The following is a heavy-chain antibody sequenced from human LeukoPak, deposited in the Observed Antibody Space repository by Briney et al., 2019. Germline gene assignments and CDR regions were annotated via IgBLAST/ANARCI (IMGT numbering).Heavy chain of an antibody. CDR2: INPSGGST. V-gene: IGHV1-46*01. CDR1: GYTFTSYY. CDR3: ARDQAYSSGWLKSAYYYYGIDV. J-gene: IGHJ6*02. D-gene: IGHD6-19*01. Sequence: EASVKVSCKASGYTFTSYYMHWVRQAPGQGLEWMGIINPSGGSTSYAQKFQGRVTMTRDTSTSTVYMELSSLRSEDTAVYYCARDQAYSSGWLKSAYYYYGIDVWGQGTTVTVSS.